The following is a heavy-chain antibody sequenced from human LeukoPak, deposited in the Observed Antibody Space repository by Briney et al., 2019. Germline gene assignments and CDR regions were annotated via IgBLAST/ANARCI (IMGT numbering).Heavy chain of an antibody. Sequence: GGSLRLSCADSGFTFNTYGMHWVRQAPGKGLEWVTFVSYDGNFKYYADSVKGRFTISRDNSKSTLYLQMNSLGIEDTAVYYCAAVRQWQLYFVFWGQGTLVTVSS. CDR3: AAVRQWQLYFVF. V-gene: IGHV3-30*03. CDR1: GFTFNTYG. J-gene: IGHJ4*02. D-gene: IGHD6-6*01. CDR2: VSYDGNFK.